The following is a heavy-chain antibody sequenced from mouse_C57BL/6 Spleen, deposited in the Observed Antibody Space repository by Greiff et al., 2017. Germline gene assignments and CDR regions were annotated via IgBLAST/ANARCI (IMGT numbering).Heavy chain of an antibody. J-gene: IGHJ3*01. CDR3: ARPGDYSSYAVSFVY. CDR1: GFTFSDYG. Sequence: EVKLMESGGGLVKPGGSLKLSCAASGFTFSDYGMHWVRQAPETGLEWVAYIRSGSSTIYYAATVKSRFPISRDNANNTLFQEMTRLRSEDKAMYYCARPGDYSSYAVSFVYWGQGTMLTVSA. CDR2: IRSGSSTI. D-gene: IGHD2-5*01. V-gene: IGHV5-17*01.